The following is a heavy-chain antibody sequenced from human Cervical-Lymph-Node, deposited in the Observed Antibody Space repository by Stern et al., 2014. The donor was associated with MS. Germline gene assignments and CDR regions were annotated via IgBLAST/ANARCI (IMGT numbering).Heavy chain of an antibody. V-gene: IGHV1-69*06. CDR2: ITPLFGTT. D-gene: IGHD2-21*01. Sequence: QVQLGQSGAEVKKPGFSVKVSCKASGGSFSTFAITWVRQAPGQGLEWMAGITPLFGTTNFAHKFQGRVTLTADTSTNTVYMELSSLRSDDTAVYYCARDPAVLIQGSYYGMDVWGQGTTVIVS. CDR1: GGSFSTFA. J-gene: IGHJ6*02. CDR3: ARDPAVLIQGSYYGMDV.